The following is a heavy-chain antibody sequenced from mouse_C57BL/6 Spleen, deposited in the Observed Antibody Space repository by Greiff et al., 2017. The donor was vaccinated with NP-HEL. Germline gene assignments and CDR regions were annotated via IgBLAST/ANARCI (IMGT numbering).Heavy chain of an antibody. CDR3: ARDRNYGYAMDY. Sequence: VMLVESGGGLVKPGGSLKLSCAASGFTFSSYAMSWVRQTPEKRLEWVATISDGGSYTYYPDNVKGRFTISRDNAKNNLYLQMSHLKSEDTAMYYCARDRNYGYAMDYWGQGTSVTVSS. D-gene: IGHD2-1*01. V-gene: IGHV5-4*01. CDR2: ISDGGSYT. CDR1: GFTFSSYA. J-gene: IGHJ4*01.